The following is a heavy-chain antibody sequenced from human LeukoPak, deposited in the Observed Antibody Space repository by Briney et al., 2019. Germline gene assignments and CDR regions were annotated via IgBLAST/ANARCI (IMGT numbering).Heavy chain of an antibody. D-gene: IGHD6-6*01. Sequence: GGSLRLSCAASGFTFSSYAMSWVRQAPGKGLEWVSAISGSGGSTYYADSVKGRFTISRDNSKNTLYLQMNSLRAEDTAVYYCAKTLKYSSSPSYFDYWGQGTLVTVSS. J-gene: IGHJ4*02. CDR2: ISGSGGST. V-gene: IGHV3-23*01. CDR3: AKTLKYSSSPSYFDY. CDR1: GFTFSSYA.